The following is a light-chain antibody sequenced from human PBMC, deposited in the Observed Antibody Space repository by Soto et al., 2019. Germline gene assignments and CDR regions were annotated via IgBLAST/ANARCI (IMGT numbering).Light chain of an antibody. CDR3: LQHHTHPYT. J-gene: IGKJ5*01. Sequence: DIQMTQGPSSLSASVGDRVTITCRASQSISSYLNWYQQKPGKAPERLIYSASNLQAGVPSRFSGSGSGTEFTLTVSSLEPEDFATYFCLQHHTHPYTFGQGTRLEIK. V-gene: IGKV1-17*01. CDR1: QSISSY. CDR2: SAS.